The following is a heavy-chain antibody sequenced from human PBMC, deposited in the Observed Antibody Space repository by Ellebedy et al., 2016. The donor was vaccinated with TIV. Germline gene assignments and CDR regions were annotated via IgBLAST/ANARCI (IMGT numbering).Heavy chain of an antibody. Sequence: ASVKVSCKASGYTFTSYGISWVRQAPGQGLEWMGWINPNSGGTNYAQKFQGRVTMTRDTSISTAYMELSRLRSDDTAVYYCARDPRTPRGMDVWGQGTTVTVSS. CDR1: GYTFTSYG. V-gene: IGHV1-2*02. J-gene: IGHJ6*02. D-gene: IGHD1-14*01. CDR3: ARDPRTPRGMDV. CDR2: INPNSGGT.